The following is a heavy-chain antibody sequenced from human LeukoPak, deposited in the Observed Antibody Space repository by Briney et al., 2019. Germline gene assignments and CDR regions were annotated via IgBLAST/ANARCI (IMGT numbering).Heavy chain of an antibody. D-gene: IGHD3-10*01. CDR2: IIPILGIA. Sequence: SVEVSCKASGGTFSSYAISWVRQAPGQGLEWMGRIIPILGIANYAQKFQGRVTITADKSTSTAYMELSSLRSEDTAVYYCAREAMVRGVIPGYWGQGTLVTVSS. V-gene: IGHV1-69*04. CDR3: AREAMVRGVIPGY. J-gene: IGHJ4*02. CDR1: GGTFSSYA.